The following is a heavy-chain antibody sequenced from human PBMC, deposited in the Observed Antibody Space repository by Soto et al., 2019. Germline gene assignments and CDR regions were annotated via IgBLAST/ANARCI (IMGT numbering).Heavy chain of an antibody. D-gene: IGHD6-19*01. J-gene: IGHJ5*02. V-gene: IGHV3-48*02. CDR1: GFTFSSYS. CDR2: ISSSSSTI. Sequence: EVQLVESGGGLVQPGGSLRLSCAASGFTFSSYSMNWVRQAPGKGLEWVSYISSSSSTIYYADSVKGRFTISRDNAKNSLYLQMNSLRDEDTAVYYCAPTAYSSALNGWFGPWGQGTLVTVSS. CDR3: APTAYSSALNGWFGP.